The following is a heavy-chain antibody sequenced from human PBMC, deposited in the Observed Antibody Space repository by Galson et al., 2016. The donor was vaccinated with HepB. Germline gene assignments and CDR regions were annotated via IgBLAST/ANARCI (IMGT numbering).Heavy chain of an antibody. CDR3: AISNNCHLSSAIDS. D-gene: IGHD1-1*01. V-gene: IGHV3-30-3*01. J-gene: IGHJ4*02. CDR1: GFTFSTYP. CDR2: ITDDGANE. Sequence: SLRLSCAASGFTFSTYPMHWVRQAPGKGLEWVALITDDGANEYYADSVKGRFTISRDNFKNTLYLQMNNLRSEDTAVYYCAISNNCHLSSAIDSWGQGTLVTVFS.